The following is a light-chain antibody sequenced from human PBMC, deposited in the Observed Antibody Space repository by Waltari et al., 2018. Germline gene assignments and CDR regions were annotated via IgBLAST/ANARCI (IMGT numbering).Light chain of an antibody. CDR3: QQLNSYPLT. CDR1: QGISSD. J-gene: IGKJ4*01. Sequence: DIQLTQSPSFLSSSVGDRLTITCRASQGISSDLAWYQVRPGKAPTLLIYSASTLQSGVPSRFSGSGSGTDFTLTISSLQPEDFATYYCQQLNSYPLTFGGGTKLEIK. V-gene: IGKV1-9*01. CDR2: SAS.